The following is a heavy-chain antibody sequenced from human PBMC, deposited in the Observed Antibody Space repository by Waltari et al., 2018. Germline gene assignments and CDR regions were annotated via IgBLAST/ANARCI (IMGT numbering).Heavy chain of an antibody. Sequence: QLVESGGGLVKSGGSLRLSCEASGFSLNNAWMNWVRQAPGKGVEWVGRIKSEADGGTTDYAAPVKGRFTISRDDSKNTLYLQMNSLKTDDTAVYYCSTDFGALSGGYWGQGTLVTVSS. D-gene: IGHD3-10*01. CDR2: IKSEADGGTT. CDR1: GFSLNNAW. CDR3: STDFGALSGGY. J-gene: IGHJ4*02. V-gene: IGHV3-15*01.